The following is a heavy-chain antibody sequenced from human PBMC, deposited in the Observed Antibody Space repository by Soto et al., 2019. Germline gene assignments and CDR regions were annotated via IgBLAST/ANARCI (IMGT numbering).Heavy chain of an antibody. Sequence: LRETLSLTCTVSGGSITSSYWSWIRRPPGKGLEWIAYIYDTGISGYTPSTSYNPSLKSRVTMSVDTSKSQFSLKLTSVTAADTAVYYCARGEDAFFYYGLDVWGQGITVTVSS. CDR1: GGSITSSY. CDR3: ARGEDAFFYYGLDV. CDR2: IYDTGISGYTPST. V-gene: IGHV4-59*01. J-gene: IGHJ6*02.